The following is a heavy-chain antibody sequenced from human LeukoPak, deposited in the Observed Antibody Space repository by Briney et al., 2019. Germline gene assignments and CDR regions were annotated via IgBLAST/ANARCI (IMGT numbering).Heavy chain of an antibody. CDR3: ARDPQYCSGGSCYSFDY. CDR1: GFTFSTYS. Sequence: GGSLRLYCAASGFTFSTYSMNWVRQAPGKGLEWVSSIISSSSYIYYADSVKGRFTISRDNAKNSLYLQMNSLRAEDTAVYYCARDPQYCSGGSCYSFDYWGQGTLVTVSS. D-gene: IGHD2-15*01. CDR2: IISSSSYI. J-gene: IGHJ4*02. V-gene: IGHV3-21*01.